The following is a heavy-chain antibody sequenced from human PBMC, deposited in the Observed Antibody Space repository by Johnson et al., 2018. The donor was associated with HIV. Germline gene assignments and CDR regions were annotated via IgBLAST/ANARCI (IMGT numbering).Heavy chain of an antibody. Sequence: VQLVESGGGLVQPGRSLRLSCVASGFTFDHYAMHWVRQPPGKGLEWVSGINWNGGSTGYADSVKGRFTISRDNSKNTQYLQMNSLRAEDTAVYYCARKESAYCSGGSCGTDAFDIWGQGTMVTVSS. CDR3: ARKESAYCSGGSCGTDAFDI. D-gene: IGHD2-15*01. J-gene: IGHJ3*02. CDR1: GFTFDHYA. CDR2: INWNGGST. V-gene: IGHV3-9*01.